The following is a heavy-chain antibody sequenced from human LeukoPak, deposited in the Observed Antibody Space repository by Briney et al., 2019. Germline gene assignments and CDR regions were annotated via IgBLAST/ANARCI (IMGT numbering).Heavy chain of an antibody. J-gene: IGHJ4*02. V-gene: IGHV3-30*18. Sequence: GGSLRLSCAASGFTISSYGMHWVRQAPGKGLEWVAVISYDGSNKYYADSVKGRFTISRDNTKNTLYLQMNSPRAEDTAVYYCAKGGRQWLDSFDYWGQGTLVTVSS. D-gene: IGHD6-19*01. CDR2: ISYDGSNK. CDR1: GFTISSYG. CDR3: AKGGRQWLDSFDY.